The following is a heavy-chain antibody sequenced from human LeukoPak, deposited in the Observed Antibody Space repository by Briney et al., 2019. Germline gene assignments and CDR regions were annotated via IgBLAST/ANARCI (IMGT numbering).Heavy chain of an antibody. J-gene: IGHJ3*02. CDR2: IDSDGSST. V-gene: IGHV3-74*01. Sequence: GGSLRLSCAASGFTFNDFWMHWVRQVPGKGLVWVARIDSDGSSTRVADSVKGRFTISRDNTKNTVYLQMSSLRVEDTAVYYCARERGDNGWYPDGFDIWGQGTLVTVSS. CDR1: GFTFNDFW. D-gene: IGHD4/OR15-4a*01. CDR3: ARERGDNGWYPDGFDI.